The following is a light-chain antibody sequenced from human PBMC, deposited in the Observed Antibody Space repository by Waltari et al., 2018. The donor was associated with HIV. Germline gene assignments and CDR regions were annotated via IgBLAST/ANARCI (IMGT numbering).Light chain of an antibody. CDR2: KDK. CDR1: ELPDHY. Sequence: YELTQSPSVSVSPGQTAKIICSGDELPDHYAHWYQQRPGQAPVLVIYKDKERPSGIPERFSCSSSGTTATLTISGVLEEDEADYYCQSADSSETLGVFGGGTKLTVL. CDR3: QSADSSETLGV. V-gene: IGLV3-25*03. J-gene: IGLJ3*02.